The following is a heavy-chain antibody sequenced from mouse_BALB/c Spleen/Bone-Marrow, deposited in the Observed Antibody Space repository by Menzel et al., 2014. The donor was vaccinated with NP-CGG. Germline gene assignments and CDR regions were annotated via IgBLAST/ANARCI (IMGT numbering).Heavy chain of an antibody. CDR3: ALIAAATFSYWYFDV. J-gene: IGHJ1*01. D-gene: IGHD1-2*01. CDR2: IDPANGYT. CDR1: GFNIKDTY. V-gene: IGHV14-3*02. Sequence: VQLQQPGAELVKPGVSVKLSCTASGFNIKDTYIHWMKQRPEQGLEWIGRIDPANGYTIYDPKFQGKATITADTTSNTACLQLSSLTAEDTAVYYCALIAAATFSYWYFDVWGAGTTVTVSS.